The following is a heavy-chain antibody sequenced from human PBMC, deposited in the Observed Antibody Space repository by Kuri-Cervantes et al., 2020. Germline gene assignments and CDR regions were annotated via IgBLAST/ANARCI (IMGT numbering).Heavy chain of an antibody. CDR2: IIPIFGTA. V-gene: IGHV1-69*13. Sequence: SVKVSCKASGGTFSSYAISWVRQAPGQGLEWMGGIIPIFGTANYAQKFQGRVTITADESTSTAYMELSSLRSEDTAVYYCARSGYYDSSGSVDYWGQGNLVTVSS. J-gene: IGHJ4*02. CDR3: ARSGYYDSSGSVDY. D-gene: IGHD3-22*01. CDR1: GGTFSSYA.